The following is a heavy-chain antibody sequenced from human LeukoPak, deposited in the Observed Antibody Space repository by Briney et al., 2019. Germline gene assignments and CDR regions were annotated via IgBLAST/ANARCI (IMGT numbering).Heavy chain of an antibody. V-gene: IGHV3-30-3*01. D-gene: IGHD3-10*01. J-gene: IGHJ4*02. Sequence: PGGSLRLSRVATGFTFSNYAMHWVRQAPGKGVAWVAVISYDGSNKYYADSVKGRFTISRDNSNNTLYLQMNSLRAEDTAVYYCARRGGLVLLWFGELYYWGQGTLVTVSS. CDR3: ARRGGLVLLWFGELYY. CDR2: ISYDGSNK. CDR1: GFTFSNYA.